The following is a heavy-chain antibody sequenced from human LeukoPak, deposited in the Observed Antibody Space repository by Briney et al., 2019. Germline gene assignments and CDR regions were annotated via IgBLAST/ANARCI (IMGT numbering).Heavy chain of an antibody. CDR3: AKGAAAGTIGNWFDP. D-gene: IGHD6-13*01. Sequence: PGGSLRLSCAASGFTFSSYWMSWVRQAPGKGLEWVANIKLDGSVEHYVDSVEGRFTISRDNSKNSLYLQMNSLRTEDTALYYCAKGAAAGTIGNWFDPWGQGTLVTVSS. CDR2: IKLDGSVE. CDR1: GFTFSSYW. V-gene: IGHV3-7*03. J-gene: IGHJ5*02.